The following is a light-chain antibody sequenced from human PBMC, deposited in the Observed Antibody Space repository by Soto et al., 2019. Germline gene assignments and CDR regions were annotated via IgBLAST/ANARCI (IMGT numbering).Light chain of an antibody. Sequence: DIQMTQSPSSLSASIGDRVTITCRASQSIITYLNWYQQKPGNAPKLLIHGASSLESEVPSRFSGSGSGTDFTVTISSLRPEDFATYSYQQSYSSPPEYTFGQGTKLEIK. J-gene: IGKJ2*01. CDR2: GAS. V-gene: IGKV1-39*01. CDR3: QQSYSSPPEYT. CDR1: QSIITY.